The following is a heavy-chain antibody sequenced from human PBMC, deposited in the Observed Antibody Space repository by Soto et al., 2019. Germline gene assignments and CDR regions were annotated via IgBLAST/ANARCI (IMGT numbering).Heavy chain of an antibody. Sequence: PGGSLRLSCAATGFTFTSYAMNWVRRAPGKGLEWVSGVSGSGGSTYYADSVKGRFTISRDNSKNTLYLQMSSLRAEDTAVYYCTTDSYSSITIVRFDYWGHGTLVTSPQ. CDR3: TTDSYSSITIVRFDY. D-gene: IGHD2-2*01. CDR1: GFTFTSYA. CDR2: VSGSGGST. V-gene: IGHV3-23*01. J-gene: IGHJ4*01.